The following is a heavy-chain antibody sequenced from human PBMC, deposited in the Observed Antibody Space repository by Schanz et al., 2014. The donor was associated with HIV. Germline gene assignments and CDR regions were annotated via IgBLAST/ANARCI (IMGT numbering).Heavy chain of an antibody. Sequence: EVQLLESGGGLAQPGGSLTLSCAASGFTFTNHALSWVRQAPGRGLEWLANIKLDGSEKYYADSVKGRFTISRDNSKNTLYLQMNSLRAEDTAVYYCARDRMVYAQAPLYYFDYWGQGALVTVSS. V-gene: IGHV3-7*01. CDR1: GFTFTNHA. J-gene: IGHJ4*02. CDR3: ARDRMVYAQAPLYYFDY. D-gene: IGHD2-8*01. CDR2: IKLDGSEK.